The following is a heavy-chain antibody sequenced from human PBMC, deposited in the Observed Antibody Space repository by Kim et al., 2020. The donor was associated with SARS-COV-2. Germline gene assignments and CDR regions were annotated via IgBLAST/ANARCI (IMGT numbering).Heavy chain of an antibody. D-gene: IGHD4-17*01. CDR1: GFTFNSYA. V-gene: IGHV3-23*01. CDR3: AKYTVKTPPDY. J-gene: IGHJ4*02. CDR2: IGPGGDT. Sequence: GGSLRLSCAASGFTFNSYALSWVRQAPGMGLEWVSGIGPGGDTHYVDSVKGRFTISRDNSRNTLSLQMNSLRVEYTAVYYCAKYTVKTPPDYGVQGALVT.